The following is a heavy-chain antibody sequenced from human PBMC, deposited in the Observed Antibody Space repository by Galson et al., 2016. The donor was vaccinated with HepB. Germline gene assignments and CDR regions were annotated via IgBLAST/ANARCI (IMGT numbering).Heavy chain of an antibody. CDR1: GDSINSGHYY. V-gene: IGHV4-30-4*01. J-gene: IGHJ4*02. D-gene: IGHD3-10*01. CDR2: IYYSGST. CDR3: ARVDGFHYGYYYFDY. Sequence: TLSLTCTVSGDSINSGHYYWSWIRQPPGKGLEWIGYIYYSGSTYYNPSLKSRVTISVDTSKNQLSLKLRSVTAADTAVYYCARVDGFHYGYYYFDYWGQGTLVAVSS.